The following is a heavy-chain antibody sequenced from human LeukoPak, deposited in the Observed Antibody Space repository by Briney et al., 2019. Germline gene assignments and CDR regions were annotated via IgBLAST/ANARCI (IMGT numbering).Heavy chain of an antibody. CDR1: GFTYSSYA. J-gene: IGHJ3*02. Sequence: GSLRLSCAASGFTYSSYAMSWVRQAPGKGLEWVSAISGSGGSTYYADSVKGRFTISRDNSKNTLYLQMNSLRAEDTAVYYCAKDSGRTVYQLHSDAFDIWGQGTMVTVSS. CDR3: AKDSGRTVYQLHSDAFDI. CDR2: ISGSGGST. D-gene: IGHD2-2*01. V-gene: IGHV3-23*01.